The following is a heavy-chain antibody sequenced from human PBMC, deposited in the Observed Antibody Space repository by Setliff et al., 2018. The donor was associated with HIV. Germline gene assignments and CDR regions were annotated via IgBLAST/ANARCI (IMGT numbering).Heavy chain of an antibody. V-gene: IGHV4-39*01. CDR2: IYYSGST. Sequence: SETLSLTCTVSGGSISSSSCYWGWIRQPPGKGLEWIGSIYYSGSTYYSPSHKSRVTISVDTSKNQFSLELNSVTAADTAVYYCARLSSYRSSSYYFDYWGQGALVTVSS. D-gene: IGHD6-6*01. CDR3: ARLSSYRSSSYYFDY. CDR1: GGSISSSSCY. J-gene: IGHJ4*02.